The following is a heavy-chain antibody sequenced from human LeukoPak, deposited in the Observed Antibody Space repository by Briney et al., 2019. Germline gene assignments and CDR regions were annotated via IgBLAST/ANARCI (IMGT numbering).Heavy chain of an antibody. V-gene: IGHV4-4*02. J-gene: IGHJ6*02. Sequence: SETLSLTCAVSGGSISNGYWWSWVRQPPGKGLEWIGEIYHSGDTHYNPSLKSRVTISVDKSKNQFSLSLSSVTAADTAVYYCARVRSAGTARYYYGMDVWGQGTTVTVSS. CDR2: IYHSGDT. D-gene: IGHD6-13*01. CDR1: GGSISNGYW. CDR3: ARVRSAGTARYYYGMDV.